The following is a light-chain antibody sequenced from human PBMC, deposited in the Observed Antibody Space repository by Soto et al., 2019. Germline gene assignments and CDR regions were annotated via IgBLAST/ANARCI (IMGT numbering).Light chain of an antibody. CDR1: QSISSY. Sequence: DIQMTQSPSSLSASVGDRVTTTCRASQSISSYLNWYQQKPGKAPKLLIYAASSLQSGVPSRFSGSGSGTDFTLTISSLQPEDFATYYCQQSYSTLRTFGQGTKVDI. J-gene: IGKJ1*01. V-gene: IGKV1-39*01. CDR2: AAS. CDR3: QQSYSTLRT.